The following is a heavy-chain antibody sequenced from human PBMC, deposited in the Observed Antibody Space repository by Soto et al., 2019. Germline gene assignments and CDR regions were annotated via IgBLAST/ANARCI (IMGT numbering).Heavy chain of an antibody. CDR1: GDSVTSDDYY. J-gene: IGHJ5*01. CDR2: IYYSGNT. V-gene: IGHV4-61*08. Sequence: PSETLSLTCNVSGDSVTSDDYYWSWIRQPPGKGLEWIGYIYYSGNTDYSPARKGRVVISLDTTHNQYALKLISVTTTNTAVYYTARNPGDTNMTPGFDHWGQGTLVTVSS. CDR3: ARNPGDTNMTPGFDH. D-gene: IGHD2-21*01.